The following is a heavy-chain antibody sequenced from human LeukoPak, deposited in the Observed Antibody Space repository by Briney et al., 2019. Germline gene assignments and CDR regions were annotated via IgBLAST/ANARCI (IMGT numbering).Heavy chain of an antibody. CDR2: ISGTGGST. CDR3: AKRRGRGIAAAGTFDY. Sequence: GGSLRLSCAASGFTFSSYAMSWVRQAPGKGLEWVSAISGTGGSTYYADSVKGRFTISRDNSKNTLYLQMNSLRAEDTAVYYCAKRRGRGIAAAGTFDYWGQGTLVTVSS. D-gene: IGHD6-13*01. CDR1: GFTFSSYA. V-gene: IGHV3-23*01. J-gene: IGHJ4*02.